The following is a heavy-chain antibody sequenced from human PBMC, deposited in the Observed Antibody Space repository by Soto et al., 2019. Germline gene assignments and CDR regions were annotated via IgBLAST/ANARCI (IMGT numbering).Heavy chain of an antibody. CDR2: INSDGSST. J-gene: IGHJ4*02. V-gene: IGHV3-74*01. Sequence: EVQLVESGGGLAQPGGSLSLSCAASGFMFSSYWMHWVRQAPGKGLAWVSRINSDGSSTDYADSVEGRFTISRDNAKNTLYLQMNSLRAEDTALSYCARDLMEGHPSGSYWGQGTLVTVSS. CDR3: ARDLMEGHPSGSY. CDR1: GFMFSSYW. D-gene: IGHD3-10*01.